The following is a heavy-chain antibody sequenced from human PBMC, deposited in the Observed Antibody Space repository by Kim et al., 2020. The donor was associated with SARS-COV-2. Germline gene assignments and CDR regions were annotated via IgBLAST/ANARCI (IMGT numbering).Heavy chain of an antibody. Sequence: SVKVSCKASGGTFSSYAISWVRQAPGQGLEWMGGIIPIFGTANYAQKFQGRVTITADESTSTAYMELSSLRSEDTAVYYCARESLGDYDSSGYQHRLYYFDYWGQGTLVTVSS. CDR3: ARESLGDYDSSGYQHRLYYFDY. CDR2: IIPIFGTA. V-gene: IGHV1-69*13. J-gene: IGHJ4*02. CDR1: GGTFSSYA. D-gene: IGHD3-22*01.